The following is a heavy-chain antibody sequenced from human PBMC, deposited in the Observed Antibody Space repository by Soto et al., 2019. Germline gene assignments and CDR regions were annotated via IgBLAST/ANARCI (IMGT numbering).Heavy chain of an antibody. V-gene: IGHV3-21*01. J-gene: IGHJ5*02. CDR1: GFTFSSYS. D-gene: IGHD6-13*01. Sequence: GGSLRLSCAASGFTFSSYSMNWVRQAPGKGLEWVSSISSSSSYIYYADSVKGRFTISRDNAKNSLYLQMNSLRAEDTAVYYCVKAAAGNWFDPWGQGTLVTVSS. CDR2: ISSSSSYI. CDR3: VKAAAGNWFDP.